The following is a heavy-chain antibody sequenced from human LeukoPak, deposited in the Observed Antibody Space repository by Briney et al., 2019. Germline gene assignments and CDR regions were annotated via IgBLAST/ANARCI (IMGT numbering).Heavy chain of an antibody. CDR1: GITLSNYG. D-gene: IGHD3-22*01. CDR2: ISDRGSRT. CDR3: AKRGVVIRVILVGFHKEAYYFDS. V-gene: IGHV3-23*01. J-gene: IGHJ4*02. Sequence: GSLRLSCAVSGITLSNYGMSWVRQAPGKGLELVAGISDRGSRTNYADSVKGRFTISTDHPKNTQYLQMNSLRAEDTAVYFCAKRGVVIRVILVGFHKEAYYFDSWGQGALVTVSS.